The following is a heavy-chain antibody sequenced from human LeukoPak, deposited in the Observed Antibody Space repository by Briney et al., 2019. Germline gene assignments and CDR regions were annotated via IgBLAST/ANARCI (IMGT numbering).Heavy chain of an antibody. J-gene: IGHJ5*02. Sequence: GGSLRLSCSASVFTFSNYVMALVRQAPGKGLEWVSRISGSGDHTYYADSLKGRFTISRDNSKNMLYLQMSSLRAEDTAVYYCAKGKGSGSLDWFDPWGQGTLVTVSS. V-gene: IGHV3-23*01. D-gene: IGHD3-10*01. CDR3: AKGKGSGSLDWFDP. CDR1: VFTFSNYV. CDR2: ISGSGDHT.